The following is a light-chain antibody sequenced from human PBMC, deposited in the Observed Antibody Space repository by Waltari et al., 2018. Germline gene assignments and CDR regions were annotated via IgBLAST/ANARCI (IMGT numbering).Light chain of an antibody. CDR3: QSYDHNNVL. CDR2: EDN. CDR1: GANIANNY. J-gene: IGLJ2*01. Sequence: NFMLTQPHSVSESLGKTVTISCTGSGANIANNYVQWYQQRPGSAPTTVIYEDNRRPSGFPDRFSGSIDSSSSSASLTISGLKTEDEADYYCQSYDHNNVLFGGGTKLTVL. V-gene: IGLV6-57*02.